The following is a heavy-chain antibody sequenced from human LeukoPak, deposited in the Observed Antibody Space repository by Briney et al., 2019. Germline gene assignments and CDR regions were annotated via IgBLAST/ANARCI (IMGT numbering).Heavy chain of an antibody. D-gene: IGHD4-17*01. CDR1: GFTFSSYS. CDR3: ARDRLHYGEYEKTLDY. Sequence: PGGSLRLSCAASGFTFSSYSMTWVRQAPGKGLEWVSYITFISSTIHYADSVKGRFTISRDNAKSSLYLQMNSLRADDTAVYYCARDRLHYGEYEKTLDYWGQGTLVTVSS. J-gene: IGHJ4*02. V-gene: IGHV3-48*01. CDR2: ITFISSTI.